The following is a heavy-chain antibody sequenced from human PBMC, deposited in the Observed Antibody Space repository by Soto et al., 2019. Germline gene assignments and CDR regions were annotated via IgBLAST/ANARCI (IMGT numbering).Heavy chain of an antibody. CDR2: ISYDGSNK. Sequence: ESVGGVVQPGRSLRLSCAASGFTFSSYGMHWVRQAPGKGLEWVAVISYDGSNKYYADSVKGRFTISRDNSKNTLYLQMNSLRAEDTAVYYCAKDGTTEYFDYWGQGTLVTVSS. CDR1: GFTFSSYG. J-gene: IGHJ4*02. V-gene: IGHV3-30*18. CDR3: AKDGTTEYFDY. D-gene: IGHD1-7*01.